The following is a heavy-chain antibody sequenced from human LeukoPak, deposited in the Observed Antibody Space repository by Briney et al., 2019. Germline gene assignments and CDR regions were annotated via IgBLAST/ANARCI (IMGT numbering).Heavy chain of an antibody. CDR2: INAGNGNT. J-gene: IGHJ4*02. D-gene: IGHD3-16*02. Sequence: ASVKVSCKASGYTFTSYAMHWVRQAPGQRLEWMGWINAGNGNTKYSQRFQGRVTITRDTSASTAYMELSSLRSEDTAVYYCARDTTLTFGGVIDLSHWGQGTLVTVSS. CDR3: ARDTTLTFGGVIDLSH. CDR1: GYTFTSYA. V-gene: IGHV1-3*01.